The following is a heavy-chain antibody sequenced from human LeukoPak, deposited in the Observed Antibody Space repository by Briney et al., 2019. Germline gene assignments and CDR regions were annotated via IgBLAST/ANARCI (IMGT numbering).Heavy chain of an antibody. J-gene: IGHJ4*02. Sequence: SQTLSLTCAISGDSFSSNSAAWNWIRQSPSRGLEWLGRTYYRSKWYNDYAVSVKSRITINPDTSKNQFSLQLNSVTPEDTAVYYCARDPGGYYDSSEVYFDYWGQGTLVTVSS. D-gene: IGHD3-22*01. V-gene: IGHV6-1*01. CDR1: GDSFSSNSAA. CDR3: ARDPGGYYDSSEVYFDY. CDR2: TYYRSKWYN.